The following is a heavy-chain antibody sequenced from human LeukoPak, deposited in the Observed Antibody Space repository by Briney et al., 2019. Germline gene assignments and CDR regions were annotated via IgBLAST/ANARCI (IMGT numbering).Heavy chain of an antibody. Sequence: PGGSLRLSCGASGFTFSSHGMNWVRQAPGKGLEWVSGISPSGGITYYTDSVKGRFTISRDNSKNTLYLQMNSLTVEDTAVYYCAKAADQYYYSYFYYMDVWGKGTTVTVSS. CDR1: GFTFSSHG. CDR2: ISPSGGIT. J-gene: IGHJ6*03. D-gene: IGHD2/OR15-2a*01. V-gene: IGHV3-23*01. CDR3: AKAADQYYYSYFYYMDV.